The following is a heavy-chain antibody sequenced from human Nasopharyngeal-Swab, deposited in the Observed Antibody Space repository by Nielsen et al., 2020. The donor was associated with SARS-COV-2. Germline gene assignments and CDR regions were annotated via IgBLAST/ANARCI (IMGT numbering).Heavy chain of an antibody. J-gene: IGHJ2*01. CDR3: ARGRYYDFWSGYSSYWYFDL. Sequence: GESLKISCAASGFTFSSYSMNWVRQAPGKGLEWVSYISSSSSTIYYADSVKGRFAVSRDNAKNSLYLQMNSLRDEDTAVYYCARGRYYDFWSGYSSYWYFDLWGRGTLVTVSS. CDR1: GFTFSSYS. V-gene: IGHV3-48*02. D-gene: IGHD3-3*01. CDR2: ISSSSSTI.